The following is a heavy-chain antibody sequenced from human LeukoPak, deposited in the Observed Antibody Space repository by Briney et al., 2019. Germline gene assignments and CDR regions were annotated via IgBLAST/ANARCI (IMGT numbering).Heavy chain of an antibody. CDR2: INHSGST. Sequence: SETLSLTCAVYGGSFSGYYWSWIRQPPGKGLEWIGEINHSGSTNYNPSLKSRVTISVDTSKNQFSLKLSSVTAADTAVYYCARGYCRGYYFDYWGQGTLVTVSS. D-gene: IGHD2-15*01. J-gene: IGHJ4*02. CDR1: GGSFSGYY. V-gene: IGHV4-34*01. CDR3: ARGYCRGYYFDY.